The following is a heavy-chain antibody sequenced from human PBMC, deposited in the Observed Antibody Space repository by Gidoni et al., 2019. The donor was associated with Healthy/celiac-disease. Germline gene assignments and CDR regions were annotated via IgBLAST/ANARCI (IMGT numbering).Heavy chain of an antibody. CDR3: AKDMGGIEMATTIDY. D-gene: IGHD5-12*01. CDR2: ISGSGGST. CDR1: VFTSSSYA. Sequence: VQLVESGGGLVQPGCSLRLSCAASVFTSSSYAMSWVRQAPGKGLEWVSAISGSGGSTYYADSVKGRFTISRDNSKNTLYLQMNSLRAEDTAVYYCAKDMGGIEMATTIDYWGQGTLVTVSS. J-gene: IGHJ4*02. V-gene: IGHV3-23*04.